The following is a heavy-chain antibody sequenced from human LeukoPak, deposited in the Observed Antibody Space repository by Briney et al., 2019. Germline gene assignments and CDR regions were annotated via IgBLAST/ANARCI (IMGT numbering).Heavy chain of an antibody. V-gene: IGHV3-23*01. CDR1: GFTFSGYG. D-gene: IGHD3-22*01. J-gene: IGHJ4*02. CDR2: ISGGGDST. CDR3: AKDSHLLYYDSSYDYFDY. Sequence: PGGSLRLSCAASGFTFSGYGMSWVRQAPGKGLEWVSTISGGGDSTYYANSVKGRFTISRDNSKNTLYLQMTSLRAEDTAVYYCAKDSHLLYYDSSYDYFDYWGQGTLVTVSS.